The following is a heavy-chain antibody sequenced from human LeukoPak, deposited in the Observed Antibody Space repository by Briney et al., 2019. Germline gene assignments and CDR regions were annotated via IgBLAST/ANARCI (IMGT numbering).Heavy chain of an antibody. CDR3: AKDRTPYCSGGSCYSADFDY. CDR2: IKPDGSEK. CDR1: GFSFSRYW. Sequence: GGSLRLSCAASGFSFSRYWMSWVRQAPGKGLEWVANIKPDGSEKYYVDSVRGRFTLSRDNAKNSLYLQMNSLRAEDTAVYYCAKDRTPYCSGGSCYSADFDYWGQGTLVTVSS. D-gene: IGHD2-15*01. V-gene: IGHV3-7*01. J-gene: IGHJ4*02.